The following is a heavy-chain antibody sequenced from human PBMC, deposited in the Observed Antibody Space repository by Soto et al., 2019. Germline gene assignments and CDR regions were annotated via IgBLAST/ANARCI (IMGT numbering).Heavy chain of an antibody. CDR2: ISGSGGST. CDR3: AKMACTNGVCYMDQRSDDYYYMDV. CDR1: GFTFSSYA. J-gene: IGHJ6*03. D-gene: IGHD2-8*01. V-gene: IGHV3-23*01. Sequence: GGSLRLSCAASGFTFSSYAMSWVRQAPGKGLEWVSAISGSGGSTYYADSVKGRFTISRDNSKNTLYLQMNSLRAEDTAVYYCAKMACTNGVCYMDQRSDDYYYMDVWGKGTTVTVSS.